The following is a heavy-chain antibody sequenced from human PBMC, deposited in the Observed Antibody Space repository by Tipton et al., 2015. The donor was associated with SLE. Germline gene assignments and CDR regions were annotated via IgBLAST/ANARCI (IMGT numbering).Heavy chain of an antibody. J-gene: IGHJ4*02. CDR1: GGSISSGSYY. CDR3: ARVRVYSSSRKGLFFFDY. D-gene: IGHD6-13*01. CDR2: IYTSGGT. Sequence: TLSLTCTVSGGSISSGSYYWSWIRQPAGKGLGWIGHIYTSGGTNYNPSLKSRVTISVDTSKNQFSLKLSSVTAADTAVYYCARVRVYSSSRKGLFFFDYWGQGTLVTVSS. V-gene: IGHV4-61*09.